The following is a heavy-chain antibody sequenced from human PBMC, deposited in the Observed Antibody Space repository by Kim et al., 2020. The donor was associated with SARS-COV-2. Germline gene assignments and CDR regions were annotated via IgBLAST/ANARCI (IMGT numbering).Heavy chain of an antibody. D-gene: IGHD5-12*01. J-gene: IGHJ2*01. V-gene: IGHV3-33*01. CDR1: GFTFSSYG. CDR2: IWYDGSNK. Sequence: GGSLRLSCPASGFTFSSYGMHWVRQAPGKGLEWVAVIWYDGSNKYYADSVQGRFTISRDNSKNTLYLQMNSLRAEDTDVYYCARSAYSGYDYWYFDPWGRGNLVTAS. CDR3: ARSAYSGYDYWYFDP.